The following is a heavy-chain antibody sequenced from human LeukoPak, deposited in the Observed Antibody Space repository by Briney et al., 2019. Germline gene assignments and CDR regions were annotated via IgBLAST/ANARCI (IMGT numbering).Heavy chain of an antibody. J-gene: IGHJ6*02. V-gene: IGHV1-69*04. CDR3: ARYWPPTPMIAKVGYCYYGMDV. CDR1: GGTFSSYA. CDR2: IIPILGIA. D-gene: IGHD3-22*01. Sequence: ASVKVSCKASGGTFSSYAISWVRQATGQGLEWMGRIIPILGIANYAQKFQGRVTITADKSTSTAYMELSSLRSDDTAVYYCARYWPPTPMIAKVGYCYYGMDVWGQGTTVTVSS.